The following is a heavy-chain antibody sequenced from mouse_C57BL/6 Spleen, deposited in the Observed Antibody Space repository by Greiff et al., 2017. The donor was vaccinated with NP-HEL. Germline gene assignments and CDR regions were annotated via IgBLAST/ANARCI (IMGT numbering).Heavy chain of an antibody. Sequence: QQSCKASGYTFTSYWMHWVKQRPGQGLEWIGEIDPSDSYTNYNQKFKGKSTLTVDKSSSTAYMQLSSLTSEDSAVYYCARTDYYGSSYGLLFAYWGQGTLVTVSA. J-gene: IGHJ3*01. CDR2: IDPSDSYT. CDR1: GYTFTSYW. V-gene: IGHV1-69*01. D-gene: IGHD1-1*01. CDR3: ARTDYYGSSYGLLFAY.